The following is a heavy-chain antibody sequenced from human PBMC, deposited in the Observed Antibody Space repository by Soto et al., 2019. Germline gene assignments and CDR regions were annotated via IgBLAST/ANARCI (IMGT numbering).Heavy chain of an antibody. V-gene: IGHV1-2*02. CDR3: ARAGIAAAGSGEYAMDV. D-gene: IGHD6-13*01. J-gene: IGHJ6*02. CDR2: INPNSGGT. Sequence: QVHLVQSGAEVRKPGASVKVSCKTSGYTFTGYYEHWVRQAPGQGLEWMGWINPNSGGTKFAQNFQGRVTMTRDTSISTAFMDLSRLRSDDTAVYYCARAGIAAAGSGEYAMDVWGQGTTVTVSS. CDR1: GYTFTGYY.